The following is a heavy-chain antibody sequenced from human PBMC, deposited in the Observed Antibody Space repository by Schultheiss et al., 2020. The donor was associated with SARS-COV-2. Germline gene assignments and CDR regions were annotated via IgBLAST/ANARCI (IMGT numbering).Heavy chain of an antibody. J-gene: IGHJ4*02. CDR1: GFTFSNAW. CDR2: IKSKTDGGTT. D-gene: IGHD4-23*01. CDR3: ATVTGGNSNDY. Sequence: GESLKISCAASGFTFSNAWMSWVRQAPGKGLEWVGRIKSKTDGGTTDYAAPVKGRFSTSRDDSKSTLYLQMNSLKTEDTAVYYCATVTGGNSNDYWGQGTLVTVSS. V-gene: IGHV3-15*01.